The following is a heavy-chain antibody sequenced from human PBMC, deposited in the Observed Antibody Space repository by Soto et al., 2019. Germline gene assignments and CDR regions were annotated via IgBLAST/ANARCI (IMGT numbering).Heavy chain of an antibody. CDR2: INHSGST. D-gene: IGHD1-26*01. CDR3: ASAGLVGYYFDY. Sequence: SETLSLTCAVYGGSFSGYYWSWIPQPPGKGLEWIGEINHSGSTNYNPSLKSRVTISVDTSKNQFSLKLSSVTAADTAVYYCASAGLVGYYFDYWGQGTLVTVSS. CDR1: GGSFSGYY. J-gene: IGHJ4*02. V-gene: IGHV4-34*01.